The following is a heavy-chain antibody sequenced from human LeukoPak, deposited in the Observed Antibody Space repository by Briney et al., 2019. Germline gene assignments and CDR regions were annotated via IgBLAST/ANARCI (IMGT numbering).Heavy chain of an antibody. D-gene: IGHD1-26*01. CDR3: ARDFSGSYYGTTDYGMDV. Sequence: GGSLRLSCAASGFTFSSYAMHWVRQAPGKGLEWVPVISYDGSNKYYADSVKGRFTISRDNSKNTLYLQMNSLRAEDTAVYYCARDFSGSYYGTTDYGMDVWGQGTTVTVSS. V-gene: IGHV3-30-3*01. CDR1: GFTFSSYA. CDR2: ISYDGSNK. J-gene: IGHJ6*02.